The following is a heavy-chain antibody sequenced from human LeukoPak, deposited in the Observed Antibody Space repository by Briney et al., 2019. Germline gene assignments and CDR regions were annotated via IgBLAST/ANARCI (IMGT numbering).Heavy chain of an antibody. V-gene: IGHV1-46*01. D-gene: IGHD4-11*01. Sequence: ASVKVSCKASGYTFTSYYMHWVRQAPGQGLEWMGIINPSGGNTSYAQKFQGRVTMTRDTSTSTVYMELSSLRSEDTAVYYCARGRGDYSNYYRPFDYWGQGTLVTVSS. J-gene: IGHJ4*02. CDR2: INPSGGNT. CDR1: GYTFTSYY. CDR3: ARGRGDYSNYYRPFDY.